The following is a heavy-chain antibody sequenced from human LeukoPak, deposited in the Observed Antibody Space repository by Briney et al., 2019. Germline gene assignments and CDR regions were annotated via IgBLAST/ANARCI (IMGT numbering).Heavy chain of an antibody. CDR3: AKHYYGSGSHYYFDY. J-gene: IGHJ4*02. D-gene: IGHD3-10*01. CDR1: GFTFSTYA. CDR2: ITGSGRDT. Sequence: GGSLRLSCAASGFTFSTYAMNWVRQAPGKRLEWVSSITGSGRDTYYAGSVRGRLTISRDNSKNTLYLQMNSLRAEDTAVYYCAKHYYGSGSHYYFDYWGQGTLVTVSS. V-gene: IGHV3-23*01.